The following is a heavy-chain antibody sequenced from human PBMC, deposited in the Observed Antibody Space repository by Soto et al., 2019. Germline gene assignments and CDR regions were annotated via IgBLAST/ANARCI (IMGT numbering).Heavy chain of an antibody. J-gene: IGHJ6*03. V-gene: IGHV1-69*02. CDR1: GGTFSSYT. Sequence: QVQLVQSGAEVKKPGSSVKVSCKASGGTFSSYTISWVRQAPGQGLEWMGRIIPILGIANYAQKFQGRVTITADKSTSTAYMELSSLRSEDTAVYYCARVVSSTRCCPPTTNYYYMDVWGKGTTVTVSS. D-gene: IGHD2-2*01. CDR2: IIPILGIA. CDR3: ARVVSSTRCCPPTTNYYYMDV.